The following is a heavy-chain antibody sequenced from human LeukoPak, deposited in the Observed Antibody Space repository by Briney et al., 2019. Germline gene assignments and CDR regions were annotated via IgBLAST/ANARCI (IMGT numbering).Heavy chain of an antibody. Sequence: GGSPRLSCAASGFTFSSYSMNWVRQAPGKGLEWVSSISSSSSYIYYADSVKGRFTISRDNAKNSLYLQMNSLRAEDTAVYYCARDPRKYSSTPGAFDIWGQGTMVTVPS. CDR1: GFTFSSYS. CDR3: ARDPRKYSSTPGAFDI. CDR2: ISSSSSYI. D-gene: IGHD6-13*01. J-gene: IGHJ3*02. V-gene: IGHV3-21*01.